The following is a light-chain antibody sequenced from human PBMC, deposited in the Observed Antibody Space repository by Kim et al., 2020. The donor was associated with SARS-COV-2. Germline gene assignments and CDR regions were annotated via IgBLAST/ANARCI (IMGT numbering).Light chain of an antibody. Sequence: EIVLTQFPGTLSLSPGESATLSCRASQSVRSNYLAWYQQKPGQAPRLLIYAASNRATGIPDRFSGAGSGTDFTLTVSRLEPEDFAVYHCQQYADSPRTFGQGTRLEIK. CDR2: AAS. CDR3: QQYADSPRT. J-gene: IGKJ5*01. CDR1: QSVRSNY. V-gene: IGKV3-20*01.